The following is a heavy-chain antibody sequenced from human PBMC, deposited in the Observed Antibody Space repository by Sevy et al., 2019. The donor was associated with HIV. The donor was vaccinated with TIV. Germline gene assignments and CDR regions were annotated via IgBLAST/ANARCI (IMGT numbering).Heavy chain of an antibody. D-gene: IGHD2-21*01. Sequence: SETLSLICAVSGGSISGYYRSWIRQPPGKGLEWIGYSYYSKTTNYNPSLKSRVTISVDTSKNQFSLRLSSVTAADTAVYYCARGSPEHYFGLDVWSQGTTVTVSS. J-gene: IGHJ6*02. CDR2: SYYSKTT. CDR3: ARGSPEHYFGLDV. V-gene: IGHV4-59*01. CDR1: GGSISGYY.